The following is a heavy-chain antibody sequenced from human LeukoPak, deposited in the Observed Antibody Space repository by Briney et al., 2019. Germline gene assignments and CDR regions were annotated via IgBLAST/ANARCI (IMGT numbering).Heavy chain of an antibody. CDR2: ISSSGSTI. Sequence: GGSLRLSCAASGFTFSNYEMNWVRQAPGKGLEWVSYISSSGSTIYYADSVKGRFTISRDNAKNSLYLQMNSLRAEDTAVYYCARMKCSGGSCLDYWGQGTLVTVSS. V-gene: IGHV3-48*03. D-gene: IGHD2-15*01. J-gene: IGHJ4*02. CDR3: ARMKCSGGSCLDY. CDR1: GFTFSNYE.